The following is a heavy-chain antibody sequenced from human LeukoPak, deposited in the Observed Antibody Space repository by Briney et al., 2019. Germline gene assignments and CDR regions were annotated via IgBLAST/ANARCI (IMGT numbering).Heavy chain of an antibody. D-gene: IGHD6-19*01. CDR1: GGSISSGAYY. J-gene: IGHJ1*01. Sequence: PSETLSLTCTVSGGSISSGAYYWSWIRQPAGKGLEYIGHIYHNGSPNYNPSLKSRVTISVDTSKNQFSLKLSSVTAADTAVYYCARAQGYSSGWDFQHWGQGTLVTVSS. V-gene: IGHV4-61*10. CDR2: IYHNGSP. CDR3: ARAQGYSSGWDFQH.